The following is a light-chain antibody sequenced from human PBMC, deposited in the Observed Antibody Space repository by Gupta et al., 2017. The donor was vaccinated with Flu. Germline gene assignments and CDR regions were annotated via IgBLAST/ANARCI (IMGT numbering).Light chain of an antibody. J-gene: IGLJ2*01. V-gene: IGLV2-14*03. CDR1: YNDVGGYNY. CDR2: EVT. Sequence: SITISCTGTYNDVGGYNYVSWYQQYPGKAPRLIIYEVTNRPSGVSHRFSASKSGVTASLTISGRQADDEGDYYCSSYTTSGSVLFGGGTKVTVL. CDR3: SSYTTSGSVL.